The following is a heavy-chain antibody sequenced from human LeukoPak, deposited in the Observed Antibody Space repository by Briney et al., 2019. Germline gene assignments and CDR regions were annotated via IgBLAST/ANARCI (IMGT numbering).Heavy chain of an antibody. Sequence: SQTLSLTCTVSGGSISSGDYYWSWIRQPPGKGLEWIGYIYYSGSTYYNPSLKSRVTISVDTSKNQFSLKLSSVTAADTAVYCCARGGDCSGGSCYGSFDYWGQGTLVTVSS. V-gene: IGHV4-30-4*01. J-gene: IGHJ4*02. CDR1: GGSISSGDYY. CDR2: IYYSGST. CDR3: ARGGDCSGGSCYGSFDY. D-gene: IGHD2-15*01.